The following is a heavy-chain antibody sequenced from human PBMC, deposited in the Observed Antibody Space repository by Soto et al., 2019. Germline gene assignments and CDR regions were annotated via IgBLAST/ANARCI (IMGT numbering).Heavy chain of an antibody. D-gene: IGHD4-4*01. Sequence: ASVKVSCKASGYTFTSYGISWVRQAPGQGLEWMGWISAYNGNTNYAQKLQGRVTMTTDTSTSTAYMELRSLRSDDTAVYYCARDGATVKDYYYGMDVWGQGTTVTVS. CDR1: GYTFTSYG. V-gene: IGHV1-18*01. CDR3: ARDGATVKDYYYGMDV. J-gene: IGHJ6*02. CDR2: ISAYNGNT.